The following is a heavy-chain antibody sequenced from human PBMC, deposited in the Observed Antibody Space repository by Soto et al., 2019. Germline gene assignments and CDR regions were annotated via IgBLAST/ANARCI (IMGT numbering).Heavy chain of an antibody. D-gene: IGHD3-22*01. CDR2: IIPIFGTA. J-gene: IGHJ5*02. Sequence: SVKVSCKASGGTFSSYAISWVRQAPGQGLEWMGGIIPIFGTANYAQKFQGRVTITADESTSTAYMELSSLRSEDTAVYYCARAINPFDSSQKNWFDPWGQGTLVTVSS. V-gene: IGHV1-69*13. CDR1: GGTFSSYA. CDR3: ARAINPFDSSQKNWFDP.